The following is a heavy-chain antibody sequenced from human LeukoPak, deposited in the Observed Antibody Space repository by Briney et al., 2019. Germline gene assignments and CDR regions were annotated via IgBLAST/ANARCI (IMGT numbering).Heavy chain of an antibody. CDR1: GFTFSSYG. J-gene: IGHJ4*02. D-gene: IGHD2-15*01. V-gene: IGHV3-30*02. CDR3: AKGTVVVDATGQDNFDY. CDR2: IRYDGGNR. Sequence: GGSLRLSCAASGFTFSSYGMHWVRQAPGKGLEWVTFIRYDGGNRYYADSVKGRLTISRDNSKNTLYLQMNSLRPEDTAVYFCAKGTVVVDATGQDNFDYWGQGTLVTVSS.